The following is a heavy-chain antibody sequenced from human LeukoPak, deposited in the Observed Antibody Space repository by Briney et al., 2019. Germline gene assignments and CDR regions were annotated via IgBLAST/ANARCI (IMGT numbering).Heavy chain of an antibody. CDR2: IYTSGST. D-gene: IGHD3-10*01. Sequence: KSSQTLSLTCTVSGGSISSGSYYWSWIRQPAGKGLEGIGRIYTSGSTNYNPSLKSRVTISVDTSKNQFSLKLSSVTAADTAVYYCARDFGYYGSGSRGFVFDPWGQGTLVTVSS. CDR1: GGSISSGSYY. CDR3: ARDFGYYGSGSRGFVFDP. J-gene: IGHJ5*02. V-gene: IGHV4-61*02.